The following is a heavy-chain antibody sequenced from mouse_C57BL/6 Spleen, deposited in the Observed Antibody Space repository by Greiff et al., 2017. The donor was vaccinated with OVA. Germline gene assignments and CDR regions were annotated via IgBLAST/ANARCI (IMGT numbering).Heavy chain of an antibody. Sequence: VQLQQPGAELVMPGASVKLSCKASGYTFTSYWMHWVKQRPGQGLEWIGELDPSDSYTNYNQKFKGKSTLTVDKSSSTAYMQLSSLTSEDSAVYYCARGDSKRYFDVWGTGTTVTVSS. J-gene: IGHJ1*03. CDR1: GYTFTSYW. V-gene: IGHV1-69*01. D-gene: IGHD2-5*01. CDR2: LDPSDSYT. CDR3: ARGDSKRYFDV.